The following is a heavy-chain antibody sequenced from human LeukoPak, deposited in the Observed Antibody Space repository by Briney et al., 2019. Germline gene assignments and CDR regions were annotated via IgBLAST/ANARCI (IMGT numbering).Heavy chain of an antibody. J-gene: IGHJ4*02. Sequence: GASVKVSCKASGYTFTSYAMNWVRQAPGQGLEWMGWINTNTGNPTYAQGFTGRFVFSLDTSVSTTYLQISSLKAEDTAVYYCARADVLRYFDWLSEQQPLLNFDCWGQGTLVTVSS. V-gene: IGHV7-4-1*02. CDR1: GYTFTSYA. CDR2: INTNTGNP. CDR3: ARADVLRYFDWLSEQQPLLNFDC. D-gene: IGHD3-9*01.